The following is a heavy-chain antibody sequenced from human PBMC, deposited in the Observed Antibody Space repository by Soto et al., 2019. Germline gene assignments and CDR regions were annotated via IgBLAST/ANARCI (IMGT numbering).Heavy chain of an antibody. CDR3: SAGGDSFDY. CDR2: IRSKANSYAT. V-gene: IGHV3-73*01. D-gene: IGHD2-21*02. CDR1: GFTFSGSA. Sequence: PWGSLRLSCAASGFTFSGSAMHWFRQASGKGLEWVGRIRSKANSYATAYAASVKGRFTISRDDSKNTAYLQMNSLKTEDTAVYYCSAGGDSFDYWGQGTLVTVSS. J-gene: IGHJ4*02.